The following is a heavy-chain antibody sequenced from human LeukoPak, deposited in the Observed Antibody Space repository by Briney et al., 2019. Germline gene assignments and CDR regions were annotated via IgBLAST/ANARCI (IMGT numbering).Heavy chain of an antibody. V-gene: IGHV3-30*18. CDR3: AKGVYYYDSSGYYY. CDR1: GFTFSSYG. D-gene: IGHD3-22*01. Sequence: EGSLRLSCAASGFTFSSYGMHWVRQAPGKGLEWVAVLSYDGSNKYYADSVKGRFTISRDNSKNTLYLQMNSLRAEDTAVYYCAKGVYYYDSSGYYYWGQGTLVTVSS. CDR2: LSYDGSNK. J-gene: IGHJ4*02.